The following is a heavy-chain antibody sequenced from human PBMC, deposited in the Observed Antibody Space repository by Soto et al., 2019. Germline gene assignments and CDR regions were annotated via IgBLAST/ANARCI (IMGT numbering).Heavy chain of an antibody. CDR1: GFTFSDYY. V-gene: IGHV3-11*01. CDR3: ARDFRGWLPPNYYYGMDV. D-gene: IGHD3-10*01. Sequence: PGGSLRLSCAASGFTFSDYYMSWFRQAPGKGLEWVSYITSSGSTIYYADSVKGRFTISRDNAKNSLYLQMNSLRAEDTAVYYCARDFRGWLPPNYYYGMDVWGQGTTVTVSS. CDR2: ITSSGSTI. J-gene: IGHJ6*02.